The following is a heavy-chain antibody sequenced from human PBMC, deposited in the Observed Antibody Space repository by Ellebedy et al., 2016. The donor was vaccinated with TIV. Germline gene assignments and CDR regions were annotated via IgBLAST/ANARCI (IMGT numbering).Heavy chain of an antibody. CDR2: ISSNSRTI. CDR3: ARDRSSSSDY. J-gene: IGHJ4*02. V-gene: IGHV3-48*02. CDR1: GFTFSSNS. D-gene: IGHD6-6*01. Sequence: GESLKISCAASGFTFSSNSMNWVRQAPGKGLEWISHISSNSRTIHYADSVKGRFNISRDNAQSSLYLQMSSLRDEETAVYYCARDRSSSSDYWGQGTLVTVSS.